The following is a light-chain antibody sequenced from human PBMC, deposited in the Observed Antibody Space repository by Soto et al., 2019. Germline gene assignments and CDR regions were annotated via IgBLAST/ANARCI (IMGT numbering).Light chain of an antibody. CDR1: QSVGTY. J-gene: IGKJ1*01. Sequence: ENVLTQSPGTLSLSPGERATLSCRASQSVGTYSAWYQQKPGQAPRLLIFGASKRATGIPARFSGSGSGTDFTLTISSLETEDLAVYYCQHRSNWPSWTFGAGTKVDIK. CDR2: GAS. V-gene: IGKV3-11*01. CDR3: QHRSNWPSWT.